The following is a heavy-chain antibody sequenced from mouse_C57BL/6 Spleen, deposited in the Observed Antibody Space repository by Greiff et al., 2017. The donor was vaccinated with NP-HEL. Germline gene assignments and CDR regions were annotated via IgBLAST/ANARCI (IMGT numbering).Heavy chain of an antibody. Sequence: VQLQQPGAELVKPGASVKLSCKASGYTFTSYWMHWVKQRPGQGLEWIGMIHPNSGSTNYNEKFKSKATLTVDKSSSTAYMQLSSLTSEDSAVYYCALLHYYGSSYDYWGQGTTLTVSS. CDR2: IHPNSGST. J-gene: IGHJ2*01. D-gene: IGHD1-1*01. V-gene: IGHV1-64*01. CDR1: GYTFTSYW. CDR3: ALLHYYGSSYDY.